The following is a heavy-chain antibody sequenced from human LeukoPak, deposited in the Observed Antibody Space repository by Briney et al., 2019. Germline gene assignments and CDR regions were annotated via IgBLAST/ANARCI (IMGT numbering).Heavy chain of an antibody. CDR2: ITFSSSII. CDR1: GFTFSSYG. CDR3: ARVSDISVAAYFDY. J-gene: IGHJ4*02. V-gene: IGHV3-48*04. Sequence: GGSLRLSCAASGFTFSSYGMHWVRQAPGKGLEWVSYITFSSSIIYYADSVKGRFTISRDNAKNSLYLQMNSLRAEDTALYYCARVSDISVAAYFDYWGQGTLVTVSS. D-gene: IGHD6-19*01.